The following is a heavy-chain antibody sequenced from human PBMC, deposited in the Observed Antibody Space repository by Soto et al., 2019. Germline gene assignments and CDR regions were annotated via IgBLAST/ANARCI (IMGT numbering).Heavy chain of an antibody. CDR1: GGSISGDYYH. CDR2: INHSGST. D-gene: IGHD2-15*01. Sequence: SETLSLTCTVSGGSISGDYYHWTWIRQSPGKGLEWIGYINHSGSTNYNPSLKSRVTISVDTSRNQFSLKLSSVTAADTAVYYCARECSGGSCFDAFDIWGQGTMVTVSS. J-gene: IGHJ3*02. CDR3: ARECSGGSCFDAFDI. V-gene: IGHV4-30-2*06.